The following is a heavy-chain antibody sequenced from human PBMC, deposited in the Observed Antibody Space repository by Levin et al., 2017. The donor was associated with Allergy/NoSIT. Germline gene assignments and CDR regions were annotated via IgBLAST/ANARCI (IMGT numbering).Heavy chain of an antibody. Sequence: SETLSLTCTVSGGSISSSSYYWGWIRQPPGKGLEWIGSIYYSGSTYYNPSLKSRVTISVDTSKNQFSLKLSSVTAADTAVYYCAAYDVWSGSDWGQGTLVTVS. CDR3: AAYDVWSGSD. J-gene: IGHJ1*01. CDR1: GGSISSSSYY. D-gene: IGHD3-3*01. CDR2: IYYSGST. V-gene: IGHV4-39*01.